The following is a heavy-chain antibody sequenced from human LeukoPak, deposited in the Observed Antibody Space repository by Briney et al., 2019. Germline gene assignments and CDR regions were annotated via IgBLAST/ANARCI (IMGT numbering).Heavy chain of an antibody. V-gene: IGHV4-59*01. J-gene: IGHJ4*02. CDR1: GGSISSYY. D-gene: IGHD4-17*01. CDR2: IYYSGST. Sequence: SETLSLTCTVSGGSISSYYWSWIRQPPGKGLEWIGYIYYSGSTNYNPSLKSRVTISVDTSKNRFSLKLSSVTAADTAVYYCARQEDQYGDYVNEYWGQGTLVTVSS. CDR3: ARQEDQYGDYVNEY.